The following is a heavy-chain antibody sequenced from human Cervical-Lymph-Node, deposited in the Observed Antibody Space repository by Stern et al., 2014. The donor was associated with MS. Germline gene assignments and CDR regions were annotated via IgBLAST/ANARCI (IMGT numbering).Heavy chain of an antibody. V-gene: IGHV3-33*01. CDR3: ARAYSSSHYYFDY. J-gene: IGHJ4*02. Sequence: QVQLVQSGGGVVQPGRSLRLSCAASGFSFSRYAMHWVRQAPGKGLEWVALIGYDGSNPYYADSVTGRFTISRDNFKNTLYLQMNSLRAEDTAVYYCARAYSSSHYYFDYWGQGTLVTVSS. CDR1: GFSFSRYA. D-gene: IGHD6-13*01. CDR2: IGYDGSNP.